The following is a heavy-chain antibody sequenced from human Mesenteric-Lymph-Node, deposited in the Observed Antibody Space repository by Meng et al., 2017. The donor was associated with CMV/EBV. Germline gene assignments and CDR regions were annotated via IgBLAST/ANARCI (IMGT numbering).Heavy chain of an antibody. CDR2: ISYDGSNQ. V-gene: IGHV3-30-3*01. CDR1: GFTFSSYA. J-gene: IGHJ6*02. D-gene: IGHD3-3*01. Sequence: GGSLRLSCTAFGFTFSSYAMNWVRQAPGKGLEWVAVISYDGSNQYYANSVKGRFTISRDSSKNTLYVQMSSLRPEDTAVYYCARGSERFWSAYPDRMGGLDVWGQGTTVTVSS. CDR3: ARGSERFWSAYPDRMGGLDV.